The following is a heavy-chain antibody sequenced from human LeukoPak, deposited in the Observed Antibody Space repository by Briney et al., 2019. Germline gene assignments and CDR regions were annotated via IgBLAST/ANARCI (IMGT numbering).Heavy chain of an antibody. Sequence: SETLSLTCAVYGGSFSGYYWSWIRQPPGKGLEWIGEINHSGSTNYNPSLKSRVTISVDTSKNQFSLKLSSVTAADTAVHYCAREFSTSCSPADYWGQGTLVTVSS. CDR3: AREFSTSCSPADY. D-gene: IGHD2-2*01. J-gene: IGHJ4*02. V-gene: IGHV4-34*01. CDR2: INHSGST. CDR1: GGSFSGYY.